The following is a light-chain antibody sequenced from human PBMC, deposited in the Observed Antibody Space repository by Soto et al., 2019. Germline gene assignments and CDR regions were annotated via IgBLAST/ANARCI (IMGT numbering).Light chain of an antibody. CDR1: SSNIGSNS. CDR2: SNN. J-gene: IGLJ1*01. Sequence: QSVLTQPPSASGTPGQRVTLSCSGSSSNIGSNSVNWYQQLPGTAPKLLIYSNNQRPSGVPDRFSGSKSGTSASLAISGLQSEDEADYYCAGWDDRLNGFYVFGTGTKVTVL. CDR3: AGWDDRLNGFYV. V-gene: IGLV1-44*01.